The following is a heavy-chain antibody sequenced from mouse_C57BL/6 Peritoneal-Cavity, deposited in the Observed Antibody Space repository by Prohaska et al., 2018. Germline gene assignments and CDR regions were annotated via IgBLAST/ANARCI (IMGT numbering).Heavy chain of an antibody. CDR3: ARGDY. Sequence: HGKSLEWIGYINPNNGGTSYNQKFKGKATLTVNKSSSTAYMELRSLTSEDSAVYYCARGDYWGQGTTLTVSS. V-gene: IGHV1-22*01. J-gene: IGHJ2*01. CDR2: INPNNGGT.